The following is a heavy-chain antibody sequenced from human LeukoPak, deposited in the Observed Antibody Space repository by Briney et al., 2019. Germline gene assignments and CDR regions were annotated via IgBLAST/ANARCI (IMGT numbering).Heavy chain of an antibody. CDR3: ATMAKGSSSDGNIDYYYYGMDV. D-gene: IGHD6-6*01. Sequence: GSSVKVSCKASGGTFSSYAISWVRQAPGQGLEWMGRIIPILGIANYAQKFQGRVTITADKSTSTAYMELSSLRSEDTAVYYCATMAKGSSSDGNIDYYYYGMDVWGQGTTVTVSS. V-gene: IGHV1-69*04. J-gene: IGHJ6*02. CDR1: GGTFSSYA. CDR2: IIPILGIA.